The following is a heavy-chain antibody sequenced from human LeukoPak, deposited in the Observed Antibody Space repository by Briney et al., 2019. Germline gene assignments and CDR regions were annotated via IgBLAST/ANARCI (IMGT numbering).Heavy chain of an antibody. D-gene: IGHD3-16*01. V-gene: IGHV5-51*01. CDR1: GYSFTSYW. CDR2: IYPGDSDI. J-gene: IGHJ5*02. CDR3: ARWGQWFGP. Sequence: GGSPKISCNGSGYSFTSYWIGLGRQRPGKGLEWMGIIYPGDSDIRYSPSFQGQVTISADKSINTAYLKWSSMKASDTAMYYCARWGQWFGPWGQGTLVTVSS.